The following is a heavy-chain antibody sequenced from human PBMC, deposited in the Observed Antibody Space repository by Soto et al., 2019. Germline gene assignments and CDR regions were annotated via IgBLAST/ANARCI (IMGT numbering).Heavy chain of an antibody. CDR2: IWYDGSNK. J-gene: IGHJ6*02. CDR1: GFTFSSYG. CDR3: ARAAHYLWFGNNYGMDV. Sequence: PGGSLRLSCAASGFTFSSYGMHWVRQAPGKGLEWVAVIWYDGSNKYYADSVKGRFTISRDNSKNTLYLQMNSLRAEDTAVYYCARAAHYLWFGNNYGMDVWGQGTTVTVSS. D-gene: IGHD3-10*01. V-gene: IGHV3-33*01.